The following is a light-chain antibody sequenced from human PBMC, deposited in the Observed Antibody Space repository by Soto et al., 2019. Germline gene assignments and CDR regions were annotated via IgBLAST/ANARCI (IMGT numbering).Light chain of an antibody. CDR1: NSNIGNNA. CDR2: FDD. J-gene: IGLJ2*01. V-gene: IGLV1-36*01. Sequence: QSLLTQSPSVSAAPGQRATISCSGSNSNIGNNAVNWYQQFPGKAPKLLIHFDDRVPSGVSDRFSGSKSGTSASLAISALQSEDEAEYYCAAWDDSLSGPLFGGGTKVTVL. CDR3: AAWDDSLSGPL.